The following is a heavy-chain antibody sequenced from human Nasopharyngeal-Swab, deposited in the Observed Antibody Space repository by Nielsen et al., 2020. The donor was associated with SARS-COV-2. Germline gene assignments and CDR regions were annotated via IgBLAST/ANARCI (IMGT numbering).Heavy chain of an antibody. CDR2: ISSSSSYI. V-gene: IGHV3-21*01. CDR1: GFTFSSYN. J-gene: IGHJ4*02. CDR3: ASPRGYYDSSGAFDY. Sequence: GASLKISCAASGFTFSSYNMNWVRQAPGKGLEWVSSISSSSSYIYYADSVKGRFTISRDNAKNSLYLQMNSLRAEDTAVYYCASPRGYYDSSGAFDYWGQGTLVTVSS. D-gene: IGHD3-22*01.